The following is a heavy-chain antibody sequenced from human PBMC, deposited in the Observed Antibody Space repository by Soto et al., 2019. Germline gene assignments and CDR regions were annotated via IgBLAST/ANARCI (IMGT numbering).Heavy chain of an antibody. Sequence: ASVKVSCKASGYTFTSYGISWVRQAPGQGLEWMGWISAYNGNTNYAQKLQGRVTMTTDTSTSTAYMELRSLRSDDTAVYYCATAPHDILNGYEHAFDLWGPGTMVTV. J-gene: IGHJ3*01. CDR2: ISAYNGNT. V-gene: IGHV1-18*04. CDR1: GYTFTSYG. D-gene: IGHD3-9*01. CDR3: ATAPHDILNGYEHAFDL.